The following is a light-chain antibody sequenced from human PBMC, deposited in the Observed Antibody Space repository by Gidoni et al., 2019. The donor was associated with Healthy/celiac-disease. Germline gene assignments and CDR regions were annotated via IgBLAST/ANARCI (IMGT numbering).Light chain of an antibody. CDR2: GAS. CDR1: QSVSSSY. Sequence: EIVLTQSPGTLSLSPGERATLSCRASQSVSSSYLAWYQQKPGQAPRLLIYGASSRATGNPGRFSRRRAGASFTLPISKLEPEDFAVYYCQQYGSSPWTFGQGTKVEIK. V-gene: IGKV3-20*01. J-gene: IGKJ1*01. CDR3: QQYGSSPWT.